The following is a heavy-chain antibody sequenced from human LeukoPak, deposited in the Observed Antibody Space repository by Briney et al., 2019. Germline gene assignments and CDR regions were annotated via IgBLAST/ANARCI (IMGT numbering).Heavy chain of an antibody. D-gene: IGHD2-2*01. V-gene: IGHV3-30*18. CDR2: ISYDGSSK. CDR3: AKDRSGNRVVVPAAMIDY. CDR1: GFSFSGYG. Sequence: GGSLRLSCAASGFSFSGYGMHWVRQSPGKGLEWVAIISYDGSSKYYADSVKGRFTISRDNSKNTLYLQMNSLRVEDTAVYHCAKDRSGNRVVVPAAMIDYWGQGTLVTVSS. J-gene: IGHJ4*02.